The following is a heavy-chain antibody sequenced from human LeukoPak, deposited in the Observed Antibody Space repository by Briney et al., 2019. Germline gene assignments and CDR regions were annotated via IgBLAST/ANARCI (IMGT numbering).Heavy chain of an antibody. CDR2: IYYSGST. J-gene: IGHJ4*02. CDR1: GGSISSGGYY. V-gene: IGHV4-31*03. Sequence: PSETLSLTCTVSGGSISSGGYYWSWIRQHPGKGLEWIGYIYYSGSTYYNPSLKSRVTISVDTSKNQFSLKLSSVTAADTAVYYCARDRTSAAGFDYWGQGTVVTVSS. D-gene: IGHD6-25*01. CDR3: ARDRTSAAGFDY.